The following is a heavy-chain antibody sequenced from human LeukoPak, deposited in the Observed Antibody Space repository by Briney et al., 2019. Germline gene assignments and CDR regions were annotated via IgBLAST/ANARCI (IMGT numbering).Heavy chain of an antibody. CDR3: AREQSGIFDY. CDR2: IYYSGGT. D-gene: IGHD4-11*01. Sequence: PSETLSLTCSVSGASISSYYWSWLRQPPGRGLEWIGYIYYSGGTNYNPSLKSRVTISLDTSKNQFSLKVSSVTAADTAVYYCAREQSGIFDYWGQGTLVTVSS. J-gene: IGHJ4*02. V-gene: IGHV4-59*01. CDR1: GASISSYY.